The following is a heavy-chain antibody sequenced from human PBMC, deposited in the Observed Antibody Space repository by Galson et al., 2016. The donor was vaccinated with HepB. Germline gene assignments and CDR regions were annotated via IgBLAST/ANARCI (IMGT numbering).Heavy chain of an antibody. V-gene: IGHV3-23*01. CDR3: AKGYGLWDY. Sequence: SLRLSCAASGFTFSTYAMSWVRQAPGKGLEWVSAISGSGAGIYYAGSVKGRFTTSRDNSKNTLYLQMNSLRAEDTAVYYCAKGYGLWDYWGQGTLVTVSS. D-gene: IGHD5-18*01. J-gene: IGHJ4*02. CDR2: ISGSGAGI. CDR1: GFTFSTYA.